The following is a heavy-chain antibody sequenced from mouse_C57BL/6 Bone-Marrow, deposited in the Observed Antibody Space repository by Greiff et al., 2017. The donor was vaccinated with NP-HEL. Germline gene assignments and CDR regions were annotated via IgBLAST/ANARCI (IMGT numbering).Heavy chain of an antibody. CDR2: IDPSDSET. Sequence: VQLQQPGAELVRPGSSVKLSCKASGYTFTSYWMHWVKQRPIQGLEWIGNIDPSDSETHYNQKFKDKATLTVDKSSSTAYMELRSLTSEDSAVYYCAKFITTVVDWYFDVWGTGTTVTVSS. CDR3: AKFITTVVDWYFDV. CDR1: GYTFTSYW. J-gene: IGHJ1*03. V-gene: IGHV1-52*01. D-gene: IGHD1-1*01.